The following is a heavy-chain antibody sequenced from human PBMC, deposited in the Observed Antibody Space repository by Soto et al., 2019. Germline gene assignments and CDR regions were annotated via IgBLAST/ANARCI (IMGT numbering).Heavy chain of an antibody. CDR3: ARDVNPYYGRGSLRGYFDY. CDR1: GDTFIVHY. J-gene: IGHJ4*02. V-gene: IGHV1-2*02. CDR2: TNPTNGST. Sequence: QVQLVQSGAEVKKPGASVKVSCQVSGDTFIVHYIHWMRQAPGKGLEWIGWTNPTNGSTKYAQKFQGRVSMPRDRSITTVYVELTSLRSDDTAVYFCARDVNPYYGRGSLRGYFDYWGQGTLVTVSS. D-gene: IGHD3-10*01.